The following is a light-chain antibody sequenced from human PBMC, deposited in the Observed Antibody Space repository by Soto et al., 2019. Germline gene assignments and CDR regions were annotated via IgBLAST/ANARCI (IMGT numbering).Light chain of an antibody. Sequence: DIMMSNSPSTLSSTKTDRETINCRASQSISSWLAWYQQKPGKAPKLLIYKASSLESGVPSRFSGSGSGTEFTLTISILQPDDFAPYYSQQYDGYPIPFGQG. CDR1: QSISSW. CDR2: KAS. V-gene: IGKV1-5*03. CDR3: QQYDGYPIP. J-gene: IGKJ5*01.